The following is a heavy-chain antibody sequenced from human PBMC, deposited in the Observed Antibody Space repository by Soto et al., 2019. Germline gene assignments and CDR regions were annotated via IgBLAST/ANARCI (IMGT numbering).Heavy chain of an antibody. CDR2: IWYDGSNM. V-gene: IGHV3-33*01. D-gene: IGHD5-12*01. CDR3: ARESSVDGCDAFDI. CDR1: GFTFSDYG. J-gene: IGHJ3*02. Sequence: QVQLVESGGGVAQPGTSLRLSCVASGFTFSDYGMHWVRQAPGKGLEWVAVIWYDGSNMYYADSVKGRVTISRDNSKNTVYLQMNSLRAEDTAVYYCARESSVDGCDAFDIWGQGTMVTVSS.